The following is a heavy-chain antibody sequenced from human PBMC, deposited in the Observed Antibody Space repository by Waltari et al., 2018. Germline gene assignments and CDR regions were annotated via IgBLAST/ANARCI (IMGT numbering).Heavy chain of an antibody. Sequence: QVQLQQWCAGLLKPSETLSLTCAVYGGSFCGYYWSWIRPPPGKGLEWIGEINHSRNNNDNPSLKSRVTIAVDTSKNQFSLKLSAVTAADTAVYYCARGRRRGGTPVSDIWGQGTMVTVSS. J-gene: IGHJ3*02. CDR1: GGSFCGYY. D-gene: IGHD3-10*01. CDR3: ARGRRRGGTPVSDI. V-gene: IGHV4-34*01. CDR2: INHSRNN.